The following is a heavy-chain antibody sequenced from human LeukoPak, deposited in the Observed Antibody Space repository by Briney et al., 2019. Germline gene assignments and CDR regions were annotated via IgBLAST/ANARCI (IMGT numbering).Heavy chain of an antibody. D-gene: IGHD3-16*01. J-gene: IGHJ6*03. CDR2: IYSGGST. V-gene: IGHV3-53*01. Sequence: GGSLRLSCAASGFTVSSNYMSWVRQAPGKGQEWVSVIYSGGSTYYADSVKGRFTISRGNSKNTLYLQMNSLRAEDTAVYYCARVWGSYYYYMDVWGKGTTVTVSS. CDR1: GFTVSSNY. CDR3: ARVWGSYYYYMDV.